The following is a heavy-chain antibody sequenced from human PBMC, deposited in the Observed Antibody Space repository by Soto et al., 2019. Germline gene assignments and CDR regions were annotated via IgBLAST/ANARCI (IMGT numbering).Heavy chain of an antibody. CDR1: GGTFSSYA. V-gene: IGHV1-69*06. Sequence: QVQLVQSGAEVKKPGSSVKVSCKASGGTFSSYAISWVRQAPGQGLEWMGGIIPIFGTANYAQKFQGRFTITADKSTSTAYMEMSSLRSEDTAVYYCSSPPRYQLHLGMDVWGQGTTVTVSS. D-gene: IGHD2-2*01. J-gene: IGHJ6*02. CDR2: IIPIFGTA. CDR3: SSPPRYQLHLGMDV.